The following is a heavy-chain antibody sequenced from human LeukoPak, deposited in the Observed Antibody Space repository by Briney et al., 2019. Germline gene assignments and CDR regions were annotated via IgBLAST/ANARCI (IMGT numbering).Heavy chain of an antibody. CDR1: GYTFTSYY. V-gene: IGHV1-46*01. D-gene: IGHD3-10*01. Sequence: ASVKVSCKASGYTFTSYYMHWVRQAPGQGLEWMGIINPSGGNTGYAQKFQGRVTMTRNTSISTAYMELSSLRSEDTAVYYCARGPMVRGVISPYYYGMDVWGQGTTVTVSS. J-gene: IGHJ6*02. CDR2: INPSGGNT. CDR3: ARGPMVRGVISPYYYGMDV.